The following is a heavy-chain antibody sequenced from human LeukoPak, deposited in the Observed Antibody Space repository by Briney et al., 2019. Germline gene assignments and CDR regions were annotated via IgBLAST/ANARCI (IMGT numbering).Heavy chain of an antibody. CDR3: ASHKRSGIVATITGRGWFDP. CDR2: ISYDGSNK. J-gene: IGHJ5*02. V-gene: IGHV3-30*04. CDR1: GFTFSSYA. Sequence: GRSLRLSCAASGFTFSSYAMHWVRQAPGKGLEWVAVISYDGSNKYYADSVKGRFTISRDNSKNTLYLQMNSLRAEDTAVYYCASHKRSGIVATITGRGWFDPWGQGTLVTVSS. D-gene: IGHD5-12*01.